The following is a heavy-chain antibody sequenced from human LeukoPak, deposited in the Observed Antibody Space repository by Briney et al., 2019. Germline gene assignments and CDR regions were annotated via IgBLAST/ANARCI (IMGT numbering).Heavy chain of an antibody. V-gene: IGHV3-7*05. J-gene: IGHJ4*02. CDR2: TKQDGSEK. Sequence: GASLRLSCAASGFIFSNYWMSWVRQAPGKGLEWVANTKQDGSEKYSVDSVKGRFTISRDNAENSIYLQMNSLRAEDTAVYYCARERRHYYDNSSFTDYWGQGTLVTVSS. CDR3: ARERRHYYDNSSFTDY. CDR1: GFIFSNYW. D-gene: IGHD3-22*01.